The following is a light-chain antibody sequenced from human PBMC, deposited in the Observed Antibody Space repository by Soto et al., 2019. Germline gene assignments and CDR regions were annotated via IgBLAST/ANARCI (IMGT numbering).Light chain of an antibody. CDR1: QTILYTSDNKNY. CDR2: WAS. V-gene: IGKV4-1*01. CDR3: QQYFKTPPYT. J-gene: IGKJ2*01. Sequence: DIVMTQSPDSLAVSLGERATINCKSSQTILYTSDNKNYLAWYQQKPGQPPRLLISWASTRDSWVPDRFSGSGSGTDFTLTISSLQAEDVAVYYCQQYFKTPPYTFGQGTKLEIK.